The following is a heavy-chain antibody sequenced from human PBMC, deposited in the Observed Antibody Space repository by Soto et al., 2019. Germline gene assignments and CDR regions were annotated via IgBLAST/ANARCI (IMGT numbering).Heavy chain of an antibody. CDR2: ISSSGSNT. CDR1: GFTFRSYA. CDR3: TPCFWNGYYNHLDY. V-gene: IGHV3-23*01. J-gene: IGHJ4*02. D-gene: IGHD3-3*01. Sequence: EVQLLESGGGLVQPGGSLRLSCAASGFTFRSYAMGWVRQAPGKGLEWVSSISSSGSNTYYADSVKGRFTISRDSSKNTLYLQMNSLRAEDTAIYSCTPCFWNGYYNHLDYWGQGTLVTVSS.